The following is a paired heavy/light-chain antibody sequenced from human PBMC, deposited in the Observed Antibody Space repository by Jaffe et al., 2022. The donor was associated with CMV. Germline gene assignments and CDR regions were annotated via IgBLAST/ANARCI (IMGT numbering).Light chain of an antibody. CDR2: WAS. V-gene: IGKV4-1*01. Sequence: DIVMTQSPDFLAVSLGERATINCKSSQSILYSSNNRDHLAWYQQKPGQPPRLLIYWASVRDSGVPDRFSGSGSGTDFTLTISTLQAEDVAVYYCLQYQSKVHWTFGQGTKVEIK. CDR1: QSILYSSNNRDH. J-gene: IGKJ1*01. CDR3: LQYQSKVHWT.
Heavy chain of an antibody. V-gene: IGHV4-59*03. J-gene: IGHJ4*02. CDR2: IYHTGGT. D-gene: IGHD3-22*01. CDR3: AGARYPMTPWDY. CDR1: GDSIRNYY. Sequence: QVRLQESGPGLVKPSETLSLTCTVSGDSIRNYYWNWIRQPPGKELEWIGYIYHTGGTNASPSLKSRVIISVDMSKNQFSLRLNSVTAADTAVYYCAGARYPMTPWDYWGQGTLVTVSS.